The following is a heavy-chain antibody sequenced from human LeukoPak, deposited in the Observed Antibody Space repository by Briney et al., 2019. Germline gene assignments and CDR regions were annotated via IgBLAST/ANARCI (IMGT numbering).Heavy chain of an antibody. Sequence: SETLSLTCTVSGVSMRAYQWSWVRQSPEKGLEWIGCINTKGETSYNPSLKSRVTTSVDTSKSQFSLRLTSVTAADTAVYYCATSNDAKIAPFDHWGQGAPVTVSS. CDR2: INTKGET. J-gene: IGHJ4*02. D-gene: IGHD2-21*01. CDR3: ATSNDAKIAPFDH. CDR1: GVSMRAYQ. V-gene: IGHV4-4*09.